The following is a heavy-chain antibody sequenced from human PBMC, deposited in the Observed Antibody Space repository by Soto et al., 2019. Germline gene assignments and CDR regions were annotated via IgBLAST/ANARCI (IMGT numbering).Heavy chain of an antibody. J-gene: IGHJ4*02. CDR3: ASGVAYCGGDCYGLEY. CDR1: GYTFTSYG. Sequence: ASVKVSCKASGYTFTSYGISWVRQAPGQGLEWMGWISAYNGNTNYAQKLQGRVTMTTDTSTSTAYMELRSLRSDDTAVYYCASGVAYCGGDCYGLEYWGQGTLVTVSS. V-gene: IGHV1-18*01. D-gene: IGHD2-21*02. CDR2: ISAYNGNT.